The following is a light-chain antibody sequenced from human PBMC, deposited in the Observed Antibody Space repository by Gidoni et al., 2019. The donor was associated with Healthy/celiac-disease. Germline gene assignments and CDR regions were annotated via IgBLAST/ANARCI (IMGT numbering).Light chain of an antibody. V-gene: IGKV1-5*01. J-gene: IGKJ1*01. CDR1: QSISSW. CDR3: QQYNSYSWT. CDR2: DAS. Sequence: DIKLTQSPSPLSASVGDIVTITCRASQSISSWLDWYQQKPGKATKLLIYDASRVESVVPSRFSGSGSGTEFTLTISSLHPDDFATYYCQQYNSYSWTFGQXTKVEIK.